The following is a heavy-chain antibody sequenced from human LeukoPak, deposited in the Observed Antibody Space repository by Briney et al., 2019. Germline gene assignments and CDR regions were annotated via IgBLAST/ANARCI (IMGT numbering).Heavy chain of an antibody. Sequence: GGSLRLSCAASGFTLSKHDVHWVRQVPGKGLEWISAINVAGDTYYSDSVKGRFTVSRDNARNYVHLQMTSLRAGDTAVYHCTREPDVWGTWYFDLWGRGTQVTVSS. J-gene: IGHJ2*01. D-gene: IGHD1-7*01. CDR2: INVAGDT. CDR1: GFTLSKHD. V-gene: IGHV3-13*01. CDR3: TREPDVWGTWYFDL.